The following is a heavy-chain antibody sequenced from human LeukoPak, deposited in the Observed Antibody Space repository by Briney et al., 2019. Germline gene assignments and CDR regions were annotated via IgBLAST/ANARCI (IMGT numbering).Heavy chain of an antibody. D-gene: IGHD5-12*01. CDR3: ARDVGYDSDY. CDR1: GFSVSNNY. CDR2: IYSGGST. Sequence: GGSLRPSCTASGFSVSNNYMYWVRQAPGKGLEWVSIIYSGGSTYYADSVKGRFTISRDNSKNTLYLQMNSLRAEDTAVYYCARDVGYDSDYWGQGTLVTVSS. V-gene: IGHV3-53*01. J-gene: IGHJ4*02.